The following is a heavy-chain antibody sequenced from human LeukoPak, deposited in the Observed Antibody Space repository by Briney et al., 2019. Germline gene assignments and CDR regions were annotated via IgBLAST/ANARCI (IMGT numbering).Heavy chain of an antibody. D-gene: IGHD3-16*02. J-gene: IGHJ4*02. Sequence: SETLSLTCVVYGGSFSGYYWSWIRQPPGKGLEWIGEINHSGSTNYNPSLKSRVTISVDTSKNQFSLKLSSVTAADTAVYYCARGFDYVWGSYRLGFDYWGQGTLVTVSS. CDR3: ARGFDYVWGSYRLGFDY. CDR1: GGSFSGYY. CDR2: INHSGST. V-gene: IGHV4-34*01.